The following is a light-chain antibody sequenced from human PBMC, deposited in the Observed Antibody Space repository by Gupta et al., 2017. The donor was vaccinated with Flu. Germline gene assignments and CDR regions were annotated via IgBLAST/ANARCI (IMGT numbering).Light chain of an antibody. CDR3: QSNDSCNRHVV. J-gene: IGLJ2*01. Sequence: FMLTQPHSVSESPVQTVTIPCTPSSGRIATNYVQWYQQHPGNSPITVIYEDNQRPQEVPDQFSGSVDSSSSPASLTITGLKAEEEADYFCQSNDSCNRHVVFGGGTKLTVL. CDR2: EDN. V-gene: IGLV6-57*01. CDR1: SGRIATNY.